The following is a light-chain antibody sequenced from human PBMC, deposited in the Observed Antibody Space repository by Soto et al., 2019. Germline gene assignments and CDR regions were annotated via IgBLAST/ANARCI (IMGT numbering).Light chain of an antibody. Sequence: QSALTQAASVSGSPGQSITISCTGTSSDVGGYNYVSWDQQHPGKAPKLMIYEVSNRPSGVSNRFSGSKSGNTASLTISGLQAEDEADYYCSSYTSSSTLFVFGTGTKLTVL. J-gene: IGLJ1*01. CDR1: SSDVGGYNY. V-gene: IGLV2-14*01. CDR3: SSYTSSSTLFV. CDR2: EVS.